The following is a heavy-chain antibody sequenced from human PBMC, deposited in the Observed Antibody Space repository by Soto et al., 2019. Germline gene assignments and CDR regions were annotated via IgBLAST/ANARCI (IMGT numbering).Heavy chain of an antibody. J-gene: IGHJ3*02. CDR1: GFTFSSYG. Sequence: PGGSLRLSCAASGFTFSSYGMHWVRQAPGKGLEWVAVIWYDGSNKYYADSVKGRFTTSRDNSKNTLYLQMNSLRAEDTAVYYYARGSMGGTGALGIWGQGRMVTVSS. V-gene: IGHV3-33*01. CDR2: IWYDGSNK. D-gene: IGHD1-26*01. CDR3: ARGSMGGTGALGI.